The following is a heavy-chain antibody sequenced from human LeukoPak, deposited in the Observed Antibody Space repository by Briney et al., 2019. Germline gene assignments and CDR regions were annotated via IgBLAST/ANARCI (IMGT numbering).Heavy chain of an antibody. CDR2: IYYSGST. V-gene: IGHV4-59*11. Sequence: SSETLSLTCAVSGASISSHFWSWIRQPPGEGLEWIGTIYYSGSTNYNPSLKSRVTISLDTSKNQFSLELRSVTAADTAVYYCARKAGDLWGQGTLVTVSS. CDR1: GASISSHF. CDR3: ARKAGDL. J-gene: IGHJ5*02.